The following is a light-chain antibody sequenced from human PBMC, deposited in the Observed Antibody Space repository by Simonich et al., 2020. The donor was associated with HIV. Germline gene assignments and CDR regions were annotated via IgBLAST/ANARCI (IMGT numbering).Light chain of an antibody. V-gene: IGLV5-45*01. CDR3: MIWHSSAWV. Sequence: QAVLTQPASLSASPGASASLTCTLRSGINVITYRIYWVQQKPGSPPQYLLRYKSDPDKKQGSGVPSRFSGNKDAAANAGLLLSSGLQSEDEADYYCMIWHSSAWVFGGGTKLTVL. CDR2: YKSDPDK. CDR1: SGINVITYR. J-gene: IGLJ3*02.